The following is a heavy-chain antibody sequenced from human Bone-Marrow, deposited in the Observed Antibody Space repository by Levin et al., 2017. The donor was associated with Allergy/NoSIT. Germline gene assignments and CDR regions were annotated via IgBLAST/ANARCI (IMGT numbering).Heavy chain of an antibody. CDR1: GGTFNNYY. CDR3: ARGRRVGAADY. CDR2: IKHTGTT. J-gene: IGHJ4*02. Sequence: SETLSLTCEVNGGTFNNYYWTWIRQTPGQGLEWIGEIKHTGTTTYNPSLKSRVTISIDTSQKQFSLTLTSVTVADTGVFYCARGRRVGAADYWGQGSLVTVSS. V-gene: IGHV4-34*01. D-gene: IGHD1-26*01.